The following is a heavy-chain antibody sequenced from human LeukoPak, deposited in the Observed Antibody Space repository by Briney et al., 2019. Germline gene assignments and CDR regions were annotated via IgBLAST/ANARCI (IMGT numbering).Heavy chain of an antibody. CDR3: AREANAFDI. V-gene: IGHV4-34*01. CDR1: GGSFSGYY. J-gene: IGHJ3*02. CDR2: INHSGST. Sequence: PSETLSLTCAVYGGSFSGYYWSWIRQPPGKGLEWIGEINHSGSTNYNPSLKSRVTISIDTSKNQFSLKLSSVTAADTAVYYCAREANAFDIWGQGTMVTVSS.